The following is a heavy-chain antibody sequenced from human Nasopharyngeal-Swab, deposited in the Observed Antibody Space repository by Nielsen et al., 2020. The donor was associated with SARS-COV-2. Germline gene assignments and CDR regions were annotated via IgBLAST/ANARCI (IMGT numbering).Heavy chain of an antibody. CDR2: IYWDDDK. Sequence: SGPTLVKPTPTLTLTCTFSGFSLSTSGVGVGWIRQPPGKALEWLALIYWDDDKRSSPSLKSRLTITKDTSKNQVVLTMTNMDPVDTATYYCAHRSSGWYGGTFDYWGQGTLVTVSS. V-gene: IGHV2-5*02. D-gene: IGHD6-19*01. CDR1: GFSLSTSGVG. J-gene: IGHJ4*02. CDR3: AHRSSGWYGGTFDY.